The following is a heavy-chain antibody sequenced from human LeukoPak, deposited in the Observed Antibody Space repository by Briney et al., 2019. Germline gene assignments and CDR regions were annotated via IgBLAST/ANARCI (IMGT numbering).Heavy chain of an antibody. CDR2: IYYSGST. D-gene: IGHD1-14*01. J-gene: IGHJ6*04. CDR1: GGSISSSSYY. V-gene: IGHV4-39*02. Sequence: KASETLSLTCTVSGGSISSSSYYWGWIRQPPGKGLEWIGSIYYSGSTYYNPSLKSRVTISVDTSKNQFSLKLSSVTAADTAVYYCAREVKGTPDVWGKGTTVTISS. CDR3: AREVKGTPDV.